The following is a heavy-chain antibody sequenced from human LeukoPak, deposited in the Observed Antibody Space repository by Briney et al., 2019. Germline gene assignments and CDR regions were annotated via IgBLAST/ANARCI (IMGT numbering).Heavy chain of an antibody. CDR2: MNPNSGNT. Sequence: AASVKVSCKASGGSFPNYGINWVRQATGQGLEWMGWMNPNSGNTGYAQKFQGRVTITRNTSISTAYMELSSLRSEDTAVYYCARGRSNYYDSSGSDYWGQGTLVTVSS. CDR1: GGSFPNYG. D-gene: IGHD3-22*01. CDR3: ARGRSNYYDSSGSDY. J-gene: IGHJ4*02. V-gene: IGHV1-8*03.